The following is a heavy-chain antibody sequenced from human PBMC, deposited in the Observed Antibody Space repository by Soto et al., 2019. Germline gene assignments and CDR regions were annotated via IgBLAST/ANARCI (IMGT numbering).Heavy chain of an antibody. D-gene: IGHD2-15*01. CDR3: ATGEVVPAYPNWLDT. CDR2: FIPICPAP. V-gene: IGHV1-69*12. CDR1: GGTIRTYT. J-gene: IGHJ5*02. Sequence: VQLVQSGPELKKPGSSVKVSCRASGGTIRTYTISWVRQAPGQGLAWMGAFIPICPAPNFAQKVKDRLTITADDSTNTAFMELSSLTSEDTALYYCATGEVVPAYPNWLDTWGQGSLVTVSS.